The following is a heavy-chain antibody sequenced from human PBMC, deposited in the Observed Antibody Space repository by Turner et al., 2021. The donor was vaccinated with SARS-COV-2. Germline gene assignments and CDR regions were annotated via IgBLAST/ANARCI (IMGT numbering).Heavy chain of an antibody. J-gene: IGHJ6*02. CDR3: ARDILEPTYGMDV. V-gene: IGHV3-74*01. CDR1: GSTFSSYW. CDR2: INSDGSST. Sequence: EVQLVESGGGLVQPGGSLRLSCAASGSTFSSYWMHWVRQAPGKGPVWVSRINSDGSSTTYADSVKGRFTISRDNAKNTLYLQMNSLRAEDTAVYYCARDILEPTYGMDVWGQGTTVTVSS.